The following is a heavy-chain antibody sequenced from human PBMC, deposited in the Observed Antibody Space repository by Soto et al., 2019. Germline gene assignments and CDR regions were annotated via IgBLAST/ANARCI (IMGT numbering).Heavy chain of an antibody. CDR3: ARAECSNPNCLSAYYSYGLDV. J-gene: IGHJ6*02. D-gene: IGHD2-2*01. V-gene: IGHV3-48*03. CDR1: GFTFSNFE. Sequence: GGFLRLSCAAFGFTFSNFEMHWGRQAPGKGLEGVSSINIAGSTKSYAESVKGRFTISRDNTRNSLFLQMNSLRAEDTAVYYCARAECSNPNCLSAYYSYGLDVWGQGTTVTVSS. CDR2: INIAGSTK.